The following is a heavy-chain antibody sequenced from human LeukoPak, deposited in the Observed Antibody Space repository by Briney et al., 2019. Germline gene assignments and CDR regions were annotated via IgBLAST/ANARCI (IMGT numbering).Heavy chain of an antibody. CDR2: IYFSGST. CDR3: ARLYGYSYGHIDY. D-gene: IGHD5-18*01. Sequence: PSQTLSLTCAVSGGSISSGGYSWGWIRQPPGKGLEWIGSIYFSGSTYYNPSLKSRLTISVDTSKNQCSLKLSSVTAADSAVYYCARLYGYSYGHIDYWGQGTLVTVSS. V-gene: IGHV4-30-2*03. J-gene: IGHJ4*02. CDR1: GGSISSGGYS.